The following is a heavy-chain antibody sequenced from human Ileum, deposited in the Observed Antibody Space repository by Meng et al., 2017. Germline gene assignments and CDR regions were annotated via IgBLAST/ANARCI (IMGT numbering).Heavy chain of an antibody. CDR3: AREDGIVGASSAFDI. J-gene: IGHJ3*02. CDR2: ISGTSKYK. V-gene: IGHV3-21*01. CDR1: GFAFSTYN. Sequence: GESLKISCAASGFAFSTYNMNWFRQAPGEGLEWVSSISGTSKYKYYVDSVKGRFTISRDNAKNSLYLQMSSLRAEDTAVYYCAREDGIVGASSAFDIWGQGTMVTV. D-gene: IGHD1-26*01.